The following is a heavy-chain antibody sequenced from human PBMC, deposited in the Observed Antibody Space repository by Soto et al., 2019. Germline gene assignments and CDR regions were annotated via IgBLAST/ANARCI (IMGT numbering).Heavy chain of an antibody. CDR1: GGTFGSYA. CDR3: ARPQGSRTSLEIYYYYYYGMDV. CDR2: IIPIPGTA. D-gene: IGHD2-2*01. J-gene: IGHJ6*02. Sequence: QVQLVQSGAEVQKPGSSVKVSCKASGGTFGSYAISWVRQAPGQGLEWRGGIIPIPGTANYAQKFQGRVTMAADESTSTAYIELSSLRSEDTAVYYCARPQGSRTSLEIYYYYYYGMDVWGQGPTVTVSS. V-gene: IGHV1-69*01.